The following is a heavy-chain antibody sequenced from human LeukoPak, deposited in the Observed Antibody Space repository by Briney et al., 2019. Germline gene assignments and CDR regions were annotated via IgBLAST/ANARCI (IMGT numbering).Heavy chain of an antibody. D-gene: IGHD2-21*01. CDR1: GFTFKSYT. CDR2: ISGSGGST. V-gene: IGHV3-23*01. J-gene: IGHJ4*02. Sequence: GGSLRLSCAVSGFTFKSYTMTWVRQAPGKGLEWVSAISGSGGSTYYADSVKGRFTISRDNSKSTLYLQMNSLRAEDTAVYYCAKESAYCGGDCYYLVDSWGQGTLVTVSS. CDR3: AKESAYCGGDCYYLVDS.